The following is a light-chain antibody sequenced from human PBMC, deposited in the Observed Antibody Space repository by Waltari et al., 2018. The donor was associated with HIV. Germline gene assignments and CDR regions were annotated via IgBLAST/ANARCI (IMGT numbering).Light chain of an antibody. J-gene: IGLJ1*01. Sequence: QSVLTQPPSVSAATGQKVTTPCSGSSSNTWNNQASCYQQLPGTAPKLLIYDNNKRPSGIPDRFAASKSGTSATLGITGLQTGDEAEYYCGAWDSSLSAVVFGTGTKVTVL. CDR3: GAWDSSLSAVV. CDR2: DNN. V-gene: IGLV1-51*01. CDR1: SSNTWNNQ.